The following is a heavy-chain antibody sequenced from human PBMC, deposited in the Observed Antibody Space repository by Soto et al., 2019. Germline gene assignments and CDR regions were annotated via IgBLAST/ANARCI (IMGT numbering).Heavy chain of an antibody. CDR1: GFTFSSYW. Sequence: LRLSCAASGFTFSSYWMSWVRQAPGKGLEWVANIKQDGSEKYYVDSVKGRFTISRDNAKNSLYLQMNSLRAEDTAVYYCASNAPDDAFDIWGQGTMVTVSS. J-gene: IGHJ3*02. CDR3: ASNAPDDAFDI. CDR2: IKQDGSEK. V-gene: IGHV3-7*01.